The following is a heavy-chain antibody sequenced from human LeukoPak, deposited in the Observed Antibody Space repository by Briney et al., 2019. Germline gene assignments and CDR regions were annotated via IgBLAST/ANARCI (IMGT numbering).Heavy chain of an antibody. D-gene: IGHD3-10*01. J-gene: IGHJ6*02. Sequence: GRSLRLSCAASGFTFDDYAMHWVRQAPGKGLEWVSLISGDGGSTYYADSVKGRFTISRDNSKNSLYLQMNSLRTEDTALYYCAKGFRRRTYYYYYGMDVWGQGTTVTVSS. CDR1: GFTFDDYA. V-gene: IGHV3-43*02. CDR2: ISGDGGST. CDR3: AKGFRRRTYYYYYGMDV.